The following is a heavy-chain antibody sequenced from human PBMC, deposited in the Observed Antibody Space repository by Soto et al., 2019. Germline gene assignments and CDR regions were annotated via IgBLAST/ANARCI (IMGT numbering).Heavy chain of an antibody. Sequence: SETLSLTCTVSGGSISRGDYYWSWIRQPPGKGLEWIGYNYNSVSTYYNPSLKNRVIISIDTSKNQFSLKVSSVTAADTAEYYCARGGLRGVAATFTYYYYGMDIWGRGTTVTVSS. CDR2: NYNSVST. V-gene: IGHV4-30-4*01. CDR3: ARGGLRGVAATFTYYYYGMDI. CDR1: GGSISRGDYY. J-gene: IGHJ6*02. D-gene: IGHD2-15*01.